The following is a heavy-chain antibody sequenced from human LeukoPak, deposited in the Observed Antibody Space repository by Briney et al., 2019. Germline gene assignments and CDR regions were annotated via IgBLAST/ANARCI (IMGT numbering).Heavy chain of an antibody. V-gene: IGHV1-69*05. J-gene: IGHJ2*01. D-gene: IGHD2-21*02. CDR2: IIPIFGTA. CDR1: GGTFSSYA. Sequence: SVKVSCKASGGTFSSYAISWVRQAPGQGLEWMGGIIPIFGTANYAQKFQGRVTITTDESTSTAYMELSSLRSEDTAVYYCASIVVVTASFVDWYFDLWGRGTLVTVSS. CDR3: ASIVVVTASFVDWYFDL.